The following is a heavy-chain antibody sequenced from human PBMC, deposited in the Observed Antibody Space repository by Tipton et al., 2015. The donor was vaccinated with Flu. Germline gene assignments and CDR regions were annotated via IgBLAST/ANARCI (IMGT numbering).Heavy chain of an antibody. CDR2: IYHSGST. J-gene: IGHJ5*02. D-gene: IGHD5-12*01. CDR1: GYSISSGYY. V-gene: IGHV4-38-2*01. Sequence: TLSLTCAVSGYSISSGYYWGWIRQPPGKGLEWIGSIYHSGSTYYNPSLKSRVTISVDTSKNQFSLKLSSVTAADTAVYYCARQGLDIVAAPVVNWFGPWGQGTLVTVSS. CDR3: ARQGLDIVAAPVVNWFGP.